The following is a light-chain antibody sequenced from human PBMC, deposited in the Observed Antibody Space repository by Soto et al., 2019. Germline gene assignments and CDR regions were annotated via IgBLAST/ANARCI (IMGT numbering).Light chain of an antibody. Sequence: QSVLTQPPSVSGAPGQRVTISCTGSTSNIGAGYDVHWYQQVPGRAPKLLIYGNSNRPSGVPDRFSGSKSGTSASLAITGLQAEYEADYYCQSYDNTLTSYVVFGGGTKLTVL. J-gene: IGLJ2*01. CDR2: GNS. CDR1: TSNIGAGYD. V-gene: IGLV1-40*01. CDR3: QSYDNTLTSYVV.